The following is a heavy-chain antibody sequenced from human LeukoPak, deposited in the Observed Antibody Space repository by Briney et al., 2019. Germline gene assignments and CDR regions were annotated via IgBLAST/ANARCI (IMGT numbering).Heavy chain of an antibody. CDR1: GFTFSSYA. Sequence: GGSLRLSCAASGFTFSSYAMSWVRQAPGKGLEWVSAISGSGGSTYYADSVKGRFTISRDNSKNTLYLQMNSLRAEDTAVYYCAKELAPFWGSSSSFDYWGQGTLVTVSS. J-gene: IGHJ4*02. CDR2: ISGSGGST. CDR3: AKELAPFWGSSSSFDY. V-gene: IGHV3-23*01. D-gene: IGHD6-13*01.